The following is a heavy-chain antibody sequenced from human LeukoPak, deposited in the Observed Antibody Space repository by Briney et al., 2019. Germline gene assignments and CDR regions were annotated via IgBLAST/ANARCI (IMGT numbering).Heavy chain of an antibody. CDR3: ATGPSDSSGYWGY. D-gene: IGHD3-22*01. V-gene: IGHV1-24*01. CDR2: FDPEDGET. Sequence: ASVKVSSKVSGYTLTELSMHWVPQAPGKGLEWMGGFDPEDGETIYAQKFQDRVTMTENTSTDTAYMELSSLRSEDTAVYYCATGPSDSSGYWGYWGQGTLVTVSS. J-gene: IGHJ4*02. CDR1: GYTLTELS.